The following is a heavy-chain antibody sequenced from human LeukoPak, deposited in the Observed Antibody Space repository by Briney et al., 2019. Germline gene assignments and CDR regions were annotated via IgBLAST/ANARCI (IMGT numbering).Heavy chain of an antibody. D-gene: IGHD2-2*01. J-gene: IGHJ4*02. CDR3: ARFSSLFDY. CDR2: INPNSGGT. Sequence: ASVKVSCKASGYTFTGYYMHWVRQAPGQGLEWMGWINPNSGGTNYAQKFQGRVTMTRDTSTSTVYMELSSLRSEDTAVYYCARFSSLFDYWGQGTLVTVSS. CDR1: GYTFTGYY. V-gene: IGHV1-2*02.